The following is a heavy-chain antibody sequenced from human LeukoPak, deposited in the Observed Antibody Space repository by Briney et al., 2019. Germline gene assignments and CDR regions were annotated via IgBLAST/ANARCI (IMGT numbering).Heavy chain of an antibody. CDR2: FDPEDGET. CDR3: ATDGKVGIAAAGTGLYYGMDV. J-gene: IGHJ6*04. CDR1: GYTLTELS. V-gene: IGHV1-24*01. Sequence: RASVKVSCKVSGYTLTELSMHWVRQAPGKGLEWMGDFDPEDGETIYAQKFQGRVTMTEDTSTDTAYMELSSLRSEDTAVYYCATDGKVGIAAAGTGLYYGMDVWVKGTTVTVSS. D-gene: IGHD6-13*01.